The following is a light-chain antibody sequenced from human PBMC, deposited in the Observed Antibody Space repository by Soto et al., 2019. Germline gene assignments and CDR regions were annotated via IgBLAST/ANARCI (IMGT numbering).Light chain of an antibody. V-gene: IGLV2-8*01. J-gene: IGLJ1*01. Sequence: QSALTQPPSASGSPGQSVTISCTGTSSDVGGYNYVSWYQQHPGKAPKLMIYEVTKRPSGVPDRFSGSKSGNTASLTVSGLQAEDEAEYYCSSFAGSDNYVFGTGTQLTVL. CDR1: SSDVGGYNY. CDR2: EVT. CDR3: SSFAGSDNYV.